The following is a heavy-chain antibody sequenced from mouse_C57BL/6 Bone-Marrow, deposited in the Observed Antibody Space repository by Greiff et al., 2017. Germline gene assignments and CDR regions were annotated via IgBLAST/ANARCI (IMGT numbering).Heavy chain of an antibody. CDR1: GFTFSDYG. D-gene: IGHD1-1*01. J-gene: IGHJ1*03. CDR3: ARALTTVVARDWYFEV. V-gene: IGHV5-17*01. CDR2: ISSGSSTI. Sequence: EVMLVESGGGLVKPGGSLKLSCAASGFTFSDYGMHWVRQAPEKGLEWVAYISSGSSTIYYADTVKGRFTISRDNAKNTLFLQMTSLRSEDTAMFYGARALTTVVARDWYFEVWGTGTTGTVSS.